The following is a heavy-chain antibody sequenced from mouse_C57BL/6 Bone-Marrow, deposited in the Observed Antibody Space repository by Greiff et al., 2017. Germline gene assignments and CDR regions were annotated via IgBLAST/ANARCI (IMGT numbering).Heavy chain of an antibody. CDR2: ISDGGSYT. Sequence: EVKLVESGGGLVKPGGSLKLSCAASGFTFSSYAMSWVRQTPEKRLEWVATISDGGSYTYYPDNVKGRFTISRDNAKNNLYLQMSHLKSEDTAMYYCARVDAYWGQGTLVTVSA. CDR3: ARVDAY. V-gene: IGHV5-4*03. J-gene: IGHJ3*01. CDR1: GFTFSSYA.